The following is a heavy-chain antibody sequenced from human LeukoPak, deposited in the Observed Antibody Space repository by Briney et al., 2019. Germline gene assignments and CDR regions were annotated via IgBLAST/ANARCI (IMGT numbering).Heavy chain of an antibody. J-gene: IGHJ4*02. Sequence: GGSLRLSCTSSGFTFSDYYMSWIRQAPGKGLEWVSYISTSGSTIYYTDSVKGRSTISRDNAKNSLYLQMNSLRAEDTAVYYCARVKYDSSGYYGILDYWGQGTLVTVSS. D-gene: IGHD3-22*01. CDR2: ISTSGSTI. CDR3: ARVKYDSSGYYGILDY. V-gene: IGHV3-11*04. CDR1: GFTFSDYY.